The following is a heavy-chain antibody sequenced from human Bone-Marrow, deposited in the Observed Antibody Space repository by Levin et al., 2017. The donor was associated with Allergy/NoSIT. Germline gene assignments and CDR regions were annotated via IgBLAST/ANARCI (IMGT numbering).Heavy chain of an antibody. CDR2: IKQDGSEK. D-gene: IGHD6-19*01. J-gene: IGHJ4*02. Sequence: GGSLRLSCGASGFTFSTYWMTWVRQVPGKGLELVANIKQDGSEKYYADSVEGRFTISRDNAKNSLYLEMNSLRAEDTAVYYCASTVAGMFDHWGQGTLVTVSS. CDR3: ASTVAGMFDH. CDR1: GFTFSTYW. V-gene: IGHV3-7*01.